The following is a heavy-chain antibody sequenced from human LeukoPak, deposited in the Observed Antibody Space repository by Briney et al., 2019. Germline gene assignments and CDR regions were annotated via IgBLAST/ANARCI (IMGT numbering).Heavy chain of an antibody. D-gene: IGHD3-22*01. CDR1: GGSISSSSYY. CDR3: ARVGDDSSGYYPEFDY. Sequence: PSETLSLTCTVSGGSISSSSYYWGWIRQPPGKGLEWIGSIYYSGSTYYNPSLKSRVTISVDTSKNQFSLKLSSVTAADTAVYYCARVGDDSSGYYPEFDYWGQGTLVTVSS. V-gene: IGHV4-39*07. J-gene: IGHJ4*02. CDR2: IYYSGST.